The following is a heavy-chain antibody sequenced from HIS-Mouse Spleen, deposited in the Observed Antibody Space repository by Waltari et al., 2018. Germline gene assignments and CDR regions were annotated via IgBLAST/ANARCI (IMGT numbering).Heavy chain of an antibody. CDR3: ARDVRANYDY. J-gene: IGHJ4*02. D-gene: IGHD5-12*01. CDR2: IYYSGST. CDR1: GGSISSSSSY. V-gene: IGHV4-39*07. Sequence: QLQLQESGPGLVTPSETLSLTCTVSGGSISSSSSYWGWIRQPPGKGLEWIGSIYYSGSTYYNPSLKSRVTISVDTSKNQFSLKLSSVTAADTAVYYCARDVRANYDYWGQGTLVTVSS.